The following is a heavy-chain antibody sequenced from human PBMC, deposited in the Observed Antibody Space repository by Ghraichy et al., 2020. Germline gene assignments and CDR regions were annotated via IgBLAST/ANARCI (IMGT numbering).Heavy chain of an antibody. CDR2: INHSGST. V-gene: IGHV4-34*01. CDR1: GGSFSGYY. D-gene: IGHD3-22*01. Sequence: SETLSLTCAVYGGSFSGYYWSWIRQPPGKGLEWIGEINHSGSTNYNPSLKSRVTISVDTSKNQFSLKLSSVTAADTAVYYCARGRDTAMVDLIYDSSGYALINFDYWGQGTLVTVSS. CDR3: ARGRDTAMVDLIYDSSGYALINFDY. J-gene: IGHJ4*02.